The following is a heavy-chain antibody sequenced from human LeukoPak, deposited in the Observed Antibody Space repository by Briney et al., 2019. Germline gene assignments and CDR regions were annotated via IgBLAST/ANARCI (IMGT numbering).Heavy chain of an antibody. J-gene: IGHJ4*02. CDR1: GFTFSSYE. CDR3: ARNGWFVLDY. Sequence: PGGSLRLSCAASGFTFSSYEMNWVRQAPGKGLEWVSYISSSGSTIYYADSVKRRFTISRDNAKNSLYLQMNSLRAEDTAVYYCARNGWFVLDYWGQGTLVTVSS. CDR2: ISSSGSTI. V-gene: IGHV3-48*03. D-gene: IGHD3-10*01.